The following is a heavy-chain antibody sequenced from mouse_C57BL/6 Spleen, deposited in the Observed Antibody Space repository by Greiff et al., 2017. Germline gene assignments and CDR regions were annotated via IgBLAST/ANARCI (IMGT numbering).Heavy chain of an antibody. V-gene: IGHV1-61*01. CDR1: GYTFTSYW. CDR3: ARDSRRLAY. CDR2: IYPSDSET. J-gene: IGHJ3*01. D-gene: IGHD1-1*01. Sequence: QVQLQQPGAELVRPGSSVKLSCKASGYTFTSYWMDWVKQRPGQGLEWIGNIYPSDSETHYNQKFKDKATLTVDKSSSTAYMQLSSLTSEDSAVYYCARDSRRLAYWGQGTLVTVSA.